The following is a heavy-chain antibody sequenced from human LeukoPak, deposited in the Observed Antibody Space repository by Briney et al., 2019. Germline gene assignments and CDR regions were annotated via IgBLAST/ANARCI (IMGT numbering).Heavy chain of an antibody. D-gene: IGHD3-3*01. CDR2: IIPIFGTA. J-gene: IGHJ4*02. CDR3: AGTFWSGYRLDY. V-gene: IGHV1-69*13. CDR1: GGTFSIYA. Sequence: SVNVSCKASGGTFSIYAISWVRQAPGQGLEWMGGIIPIFGTANYAQKFQGRVTITADESTSTAYMELSSLRSEDRAVYYCAGTFWSGYRLDYWGQGTLVTVSS.